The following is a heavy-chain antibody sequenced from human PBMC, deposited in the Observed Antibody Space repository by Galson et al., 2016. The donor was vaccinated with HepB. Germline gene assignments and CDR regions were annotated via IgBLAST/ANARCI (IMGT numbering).Heavy chain of an antibody. Sequence: GSLRLSCAASGFTFSYAWMTWVRQAPGKGLEWVARIKSKTDGGSIHYAAPVKGRFTISRDDSKNTLYLQMNSLKTEDTAVYYCATEVGDFWNGPHYFYGMDVWGQGTTVTVSS. CDR1: GFTFSYAW. D-gene: IGHD3-3*01. CDR2: IKSKTDGGSI. J-gene: IGHJ6*02. CDR3: ATEVGDFWNGPHYFYGMDV. V-gene: IGHV3-15*01.